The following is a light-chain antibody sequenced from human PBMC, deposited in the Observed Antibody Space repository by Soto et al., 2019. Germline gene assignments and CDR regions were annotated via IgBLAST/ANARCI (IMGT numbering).Light chain of an antibody. Sequence: EIVLTQSPATLSLSPGERATLSCRASQSVSSYLAWYQQKPGQAPRLLIYDTSNRATGIPARFSGSGSGPDFTLTISRLEPEDFAVYYCLQRSKWPLTFGGGTKVEI. CDR3: LQRSKWPLT. CDR2: DTS. CDR1: QSVSSY. J-gene: IGKJ4*01. V-gene: IGKV3-11*01.